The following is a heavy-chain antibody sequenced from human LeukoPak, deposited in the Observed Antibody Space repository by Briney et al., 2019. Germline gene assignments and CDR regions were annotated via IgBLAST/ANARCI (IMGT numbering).Heavy chain of an antibody. CDR3: AKGMHYDSSGGVYFDY. CDR2: ISWNSGSI. V-gene: IGHV3-9*01. CDR1: GFTFDDYA. J-gene: IGHJ4*02. Sequence: GGSLRLSCTASGFTFDDYAMHWVRQAPGKGLGWVSGISWNSGSIGYADSVKGRFTISRDNAKNSLYLQMNSLRAEDTALYYCAKGMHYDSSGGVYFDYWGQGTLVTVSS. D-gene: IGHD3-22*01.